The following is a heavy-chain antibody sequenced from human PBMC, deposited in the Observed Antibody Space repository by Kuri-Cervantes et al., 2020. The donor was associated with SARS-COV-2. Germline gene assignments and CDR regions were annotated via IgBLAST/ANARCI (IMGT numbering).Heavy chain of an antibody. V-gene: IGHV3-9*01. J-gene: IGHJ3*02. D-gene: IGHD2-15*01. CDR1: GFDFDNYA. CDR2: ISYNSDTI. CDR3: AKMSGDRGGAFEI. Sequence: SLKISCAAPGFDFDNYAMQWVRRVPGKGLEWVSYISYNSDTIRYAASVKGRFSISRDDAKNSVFLQMNNLRSEDTALFYCAKMSGDRGGAFEIWGQGTMVTVSS.